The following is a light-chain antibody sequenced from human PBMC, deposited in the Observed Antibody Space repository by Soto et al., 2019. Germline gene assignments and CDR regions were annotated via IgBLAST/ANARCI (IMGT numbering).Light chain of an antibody. CDR2: DVG. V-gene: IGLV2-14*03. CDR3: SSYGAGSTL. Sequence: QSALTQPASVSGSPGQSITISCTGSTSDIGGYNYVSWYQQHPGKAPKLLIYDVGYRPSGISDRFSGSKSGNTASLTISGLQPEDEADYYCSSYGAGSTLFGGGTKLTVL. J-gene: IGLJ2*01. CDR1: TSDIGGYNY.